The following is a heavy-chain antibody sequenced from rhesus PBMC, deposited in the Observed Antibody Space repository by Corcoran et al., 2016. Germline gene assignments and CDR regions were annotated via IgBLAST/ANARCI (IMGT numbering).Heavy chain of an antibody. CDR3: ARETHTVLVVVAMGGLDY. J-gene: IGHJ4*01. D-gene: IGHD2-21*01. CDR2: ISNGGGST. V-gene: IGHV3-59*01. Sequence: EVQLVESGGGLAKHGGSLRLACAASGFTFSDDYMHWGRQASGKGLEWVSRISNGGGSTWYADSVKGRFTISRENAKNTLYLQMNSLRAEDTAVYYCARETHTVLVVVAMGGLDYWGQGVLVTVSS. CDR1: GFTFSDDY.